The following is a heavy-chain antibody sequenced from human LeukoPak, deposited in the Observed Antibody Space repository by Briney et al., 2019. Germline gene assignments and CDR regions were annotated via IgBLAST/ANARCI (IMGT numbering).Heavy chain of an antibody. CDR1: GGSISSSNW. CDR2: IYHSGST. CDR3: ARGRNPYSSGWYALVWFDP. J-gene: IGHJ5*02. V-gene: IGHV4-4*02. Sequence: SGTLSLTCAVSGGSISSSNWWSWVRQPPGKGLEWIGEIYHSGSTNYNPSLKSRVTISVDTSKNQFSLKLSSVTAADTAVYYCARGRNPYSSGWYALVWFDPWGQGTLVTVSS. D-gene: IGHD6-19*01.